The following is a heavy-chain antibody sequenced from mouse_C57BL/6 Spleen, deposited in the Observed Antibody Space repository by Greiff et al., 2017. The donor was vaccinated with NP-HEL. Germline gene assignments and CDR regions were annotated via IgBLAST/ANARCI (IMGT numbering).Heavy chain of an antibody. CDR2: IRSKSNNYAT. CDR3: VRGAAQATAWCAY. CDR1: GFSFNTYA. V-gene: IGHV10-1*01. Sequence: EVQGVESGGGLVQPKGSLKLSCAASGFSFNTYAMNWVRQAPGKGLEWVARIRSKSNNYATYYADSVKDRFTISRDDSESMLYLQMNNLKTEDTAMYYCVRGAAQATAWCAYWGQGTLVTVSA. J-gene: IGHJ3*01. D-gene: IGHD3-2*02.